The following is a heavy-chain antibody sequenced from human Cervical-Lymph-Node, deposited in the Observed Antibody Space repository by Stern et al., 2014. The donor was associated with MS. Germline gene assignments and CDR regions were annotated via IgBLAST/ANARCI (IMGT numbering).Heavy chain of an antibody. V-gene: IGHV1-69*01. J-gene: IGHJ2*01. CDR1: GGTFRSYA. CDR2: IIPIFGTA. CDR3: ASAYCGGDCPDWYFDL. D-gene: IGHD2-21*02. Sequence: VQLVESGAEVKKPGSSVKVSCKASGGTFRSYAISWVRQAPGQGLEWMGGIIPIFGTANYAQKFQGRVTITADESTSTAYMELSSLRSEDTAVYYCASAYCGGDCPDWYFDLWGRGTLVTVSS.